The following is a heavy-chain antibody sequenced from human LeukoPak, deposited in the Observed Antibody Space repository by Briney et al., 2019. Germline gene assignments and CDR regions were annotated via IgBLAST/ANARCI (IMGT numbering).Heavy chain of an antibody. CDR3: ARRYYYDHSGYAY. D-gene: IGHD3-22*01. CDR2: ISGSSGVI. J-gene: IGHJ4*02. CDR1: GFTFSSDS. V-gene: IGHV3-48*01. Sequence: GGSLRLSCAASGFTFSSDSMNWVRQGPGKGLEWVSFISGSSGVIYYADSVKGRFTISRDNAKNSLYLQMNSLRAEDTAVYYCARRYYYDHSGYAYWGQGTLVTVSS.